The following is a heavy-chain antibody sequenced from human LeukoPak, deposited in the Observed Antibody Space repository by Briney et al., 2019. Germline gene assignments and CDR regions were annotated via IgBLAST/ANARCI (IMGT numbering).Heavy chain of an antibody. CDR3: AKVSHYDSSGYYDPHFDY. V-gene: IGHV3-23*01. CDR1: GFTFSSYA. D-gene: IGHD3-22*01. J-gene: IGHJ4*02. Sequence: GGSLRLSCAASGFTFSSYAMSWVRQAPGKGLEWVSAISGSGGSTYYADSVKGRFTISRDNSKNTLYLQMNSLRAEDTAVYYCAKVSHYDSSGYYDPHFDYWGQGTLVTVS. CDR2: ISGSGGST.